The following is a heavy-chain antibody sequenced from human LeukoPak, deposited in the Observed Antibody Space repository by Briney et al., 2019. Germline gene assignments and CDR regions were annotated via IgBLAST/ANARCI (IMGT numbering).Heavy chain of an antibody. CDR3: ACSCYSFNAFDF. CDR1: GFTFSSYW. CDR2: INSDGSSI. Sequence: GGSLRLSCAASGFTFSSYWMHWVRQAPGKGLVWVSRINSDGSSISYADSVKGRFTISRDNAKNTLYLQMNSLSAEDTAVYYCACSCYSFNAFDFWGQGTMVTVFS. J-gene: IGHJ3*01. V-gene: IGHV3-74*01. D-gene: IGHD2-15*01.